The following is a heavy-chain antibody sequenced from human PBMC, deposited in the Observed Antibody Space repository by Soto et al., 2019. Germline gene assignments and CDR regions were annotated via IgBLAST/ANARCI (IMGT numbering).Heavy chain of an antibody. D-gene: IGHD3-22*01. J-gene: IGHJ4*02. Sequence: PSETLSLTCAVYGGSFSGYYWTWIRQPPGTGLEWIGEINHSGSTNYNPSLKSRVTISVDTSKNQFSLKLTSVTAADTAVYYCARESGYTMNLDYWGQGTLVTVSS. CDR1: GGSFSGYY. CDR2: INHSGST. CDR3: ARESGYTMNLDY. V-gene: IGHV4-34*01.